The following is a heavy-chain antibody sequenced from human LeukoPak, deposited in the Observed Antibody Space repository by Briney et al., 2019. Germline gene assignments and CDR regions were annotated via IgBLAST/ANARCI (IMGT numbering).Heavy chain of an antibody. CDR2: ISYDGSNK. D-gene: IGHD4-17*01. CDR3: ARGYYGDYVAY. CDR1: GFTFSSYG. J-gene: IGHJ4*02. V-gene: IGHV3-30*03. Sequence: GGSLRLSCAASGFTFSSYGMHWVRQAPGKGLEWVAVISYDGSNKYYADSVKGRFTISRDNSKNTLYLQMNSLRAEDTAVYYCARGYYGDYVAYWGQGTLVTVSS.